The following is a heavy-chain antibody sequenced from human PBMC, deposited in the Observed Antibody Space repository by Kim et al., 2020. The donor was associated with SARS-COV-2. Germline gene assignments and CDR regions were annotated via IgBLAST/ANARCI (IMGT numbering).Heavy chain of an antibody. V-gene: IGHV3-30*18. D-gene: IGHD4-17*01. J-gene: IGHJ4*02. CDR1: GFTFSSYG. CDR2: ISYDGSNK. CDR3: AKDSSYGDYLSD. Sequence: GGSLRLSCAASGFTFSSYGMHWVRQAPGKGLEWVAVISYDGSNKYYADSVKGRFTISRDNSKNTLYLQMNSLRAEDTAVYYCAKDSSYGDYLSDWGQGTLVTVSS.